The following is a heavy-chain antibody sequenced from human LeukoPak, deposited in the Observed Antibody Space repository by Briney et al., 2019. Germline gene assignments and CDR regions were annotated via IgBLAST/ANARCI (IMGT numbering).Heavy chain of an antibody. V-gene: IGHV3-7*01. CDR1: GFTFSSYS. J-gene: IGHJ4*02. D-gene: IGHD3-3*01. CDR2: IKHDGSEK. Sequence: SGGSLRLSCAASGFTFSSYSMNWVRQAPGKGLEWVASIKHDGSEKYYVDSVRGRFTISRDNTMNSLYLQMSGLRAEDTAVYYCATDRGWRTSGYYLYYFEYWGQGTLVTVSS. CDR3: ATDRGWRTSGYYLYYFEY.